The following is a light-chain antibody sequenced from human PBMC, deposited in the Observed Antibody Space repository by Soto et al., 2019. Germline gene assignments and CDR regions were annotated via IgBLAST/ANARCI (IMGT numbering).Light chain of an antibody. CDR2: EVT. V-gene: IGLV2-23*02. Sequence: QSALAQPASVSGSPGQSITISCTGSSSDVGNYNLVSWYQQQPGKAPKVMIYEVTRRPSGVSNRFSGSKSGNTASLTISGLQSDDEADYYCCSYAGGSSVVFGGGTKVTVL. J-gene: IGLJ2*01. CDR1: SSDVGNYNL. CDR3: CSYAGGSSVV.